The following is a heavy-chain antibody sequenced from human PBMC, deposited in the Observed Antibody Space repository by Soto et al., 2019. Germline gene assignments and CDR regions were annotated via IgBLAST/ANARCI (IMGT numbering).Heavy chain of an antibody. V-gene: IGHV1-69*01. J-gene: IGHJ4*02. CDR1: GGTFSSYA. D-gene: IGHD6-13*01. Sequence: QVQLVQSGAEVKKPGSSVQVSCKASGGTFSSYAISWVRQAPGQGLEWMGGIIPIFGTANDAQKFKGRVTITADESTSTAYMELSSLRSEDTAVYSCARDPYRSSWFADYWGQGTLVTVSS. CDR3: ARDPYRSSWFADY. CDR2: IIPIFGTA.